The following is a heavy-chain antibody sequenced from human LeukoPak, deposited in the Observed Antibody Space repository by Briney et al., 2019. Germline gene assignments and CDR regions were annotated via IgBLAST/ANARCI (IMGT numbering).Heavy chain of an antibody. CDR1: GFTFSSYG. J-gene: IGHJ4*02. CDR3: AKSGGVTTTLGY. CDR2: ISYDGSNK. V-gene: IGHV3-30*18. Sequence: GGSLRLSCAASGFTFSSYGMHWVRQAPGKGLEWVAVISYDGSNKYYADSVKGRFTISRDNSKNTLYLQMNSLRAEDTAVYYCAKSGGVTTTLGYWGQGTLVTVSS. D-gene: IGHD4-17*01.